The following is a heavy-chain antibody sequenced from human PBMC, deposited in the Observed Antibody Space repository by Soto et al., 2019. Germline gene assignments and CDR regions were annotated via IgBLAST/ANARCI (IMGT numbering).Heavy chain of an antibody. V-gene: IGHV1-18*04. CDR3: ARMTTVDKSHYYMDV. Sequence: QAQLVQSGGVLKKSGASVKVSCKASGYTFTGYGVSWVRQAPGQGLEWIGGISTQNGNTNFAQRFQGRVTLTTDTATRTASMDLRILRSDATDVYFCARMTTVDKSHYYMDVWGKGTTVTVSS. CDR2: ISTQNGNT. J-gene: IGHJ6*03. D-gene: IGHD4-4*01. CDR1: GYTFTGYG.